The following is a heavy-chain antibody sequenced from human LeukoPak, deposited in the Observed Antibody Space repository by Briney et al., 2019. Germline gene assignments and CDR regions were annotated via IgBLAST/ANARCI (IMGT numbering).Heavy chain of an antibody. Sequence: GRSLRLSCAASGFTFSSYGMHRVRQAPGKGLEWVAVISYDGSNKYYADSVKGRFTISRDNSKNSLFLQMNTLRAEDTAVYYCARDPYSSTWSYGMDVWGQGTTVTVSS. J-gene: IGHJ6*02. V-gene: IGHV3-30*03. CDR3: ARDPYSSTWSYGMDV. CDR2: ISYDGSNK. D-gene: IGHD6-6*01. CDR1: GFTFSSYG.